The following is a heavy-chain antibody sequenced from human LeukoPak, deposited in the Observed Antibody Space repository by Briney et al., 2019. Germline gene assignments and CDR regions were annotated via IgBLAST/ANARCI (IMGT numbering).Heavy chain of an antibody. J-gene: IGHJ4*02. CDR2: INPNSGGT. Sequence: ASVTVSFKASGYTFTGYYMHWVRQAPGQGLEWMGWINPNSGGTNYAQKFQGRVTMTRDTSISTAYMELSRLRSDDTAVYYCARDRRAINSGSYYSAFDYWGQGTLVTVSS. CDR1: GYTFTGYY. CDR3: ARDRRAINSGSYYSAFDY. V-gene: IGHV1-2*02. D-gene: IGHD3-10*01.